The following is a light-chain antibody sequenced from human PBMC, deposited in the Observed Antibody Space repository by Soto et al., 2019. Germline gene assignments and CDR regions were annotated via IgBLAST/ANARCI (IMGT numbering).Light chain of an antibody. Sequence: QSVLTQPASVSGSPGQSITISCTGTHSDVGSYNLVSWYQQHPGKAPKLIIYEDSKRPSGVSNRFSGSKSGYTASLTIAGLEAEDEADYYCCSYARSFSVIFGGGTKLTVL. V-gene: IGLV2-23*01. CDR3: CSYARSFSVI. CDR1: HSDVGSYNL. J-gene: IGLJ2*01. CDR2: EDS.